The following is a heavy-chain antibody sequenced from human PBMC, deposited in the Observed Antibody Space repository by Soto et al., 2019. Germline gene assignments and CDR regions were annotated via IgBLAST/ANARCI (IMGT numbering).Heavy chain of an antibody. J-gene: IGHJ3*02. CDR1: GDSVASNRAA. V-gene: IGHV6-1*01. Sequence: PSQTLSLTCAISGDSVASNRAAWNWIRHSPSRGLEWLGRTYYRSKWYNDYAVSVKSRITINPDTSKNQFSLQMNCVTPEDTAVYYCARDQGYGELAFDIWGQETMVPVSS. CDR2: TYYRSKWYN. CDR3: ARDQGYGELAFDI. D-gene: IGHD4-17*01.